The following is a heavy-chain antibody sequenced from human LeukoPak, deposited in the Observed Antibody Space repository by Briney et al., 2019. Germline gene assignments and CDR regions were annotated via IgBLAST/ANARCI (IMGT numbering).Heavy chain of an antibody. CDR1: GFTFSSYW. V-gene: IGHV3-7*01. CDR2: IKQDGSEK. D-gene: IGHD3-22*01. J-gene: IGHJ3*02. CDR3: ATYDSSGYFDAFDI. Sequence: GGSLRLSCAAPGFTFSSYWMSWVRQAPGKGLEWVANIKQDGSEKYYVDSVKGRFTISRDNAKNSLYLQMNSLRAEDTAVYYCATYDSSGYFDAFDIWGQGTMVTVSS.